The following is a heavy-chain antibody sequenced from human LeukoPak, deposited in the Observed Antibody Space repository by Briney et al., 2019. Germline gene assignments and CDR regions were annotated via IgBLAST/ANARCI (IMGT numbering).Heavy chain of an antibody. V-gene: IGHV3-23*01. CDR1: GFTFSSSA. J-gene: IGHJ4*02. CDR3: AKQLGYCSNGSCYFPY. D-gene: IGHD2-15*01. Sequence: GGSLRLSCAASGFTFSSSAMSWVRQAPGKGLEWVSAISNNGGYTYYADSVQGRFTISRDNSKSTLCLQINSLRAEDTAVYYCAKQLGYCSNGSCYFPYWGQGTLVTVSS. CDR2: ISNNGGYT.